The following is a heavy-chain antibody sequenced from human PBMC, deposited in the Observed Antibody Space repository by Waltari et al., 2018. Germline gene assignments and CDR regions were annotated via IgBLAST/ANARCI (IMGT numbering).Heavy chain of an antibody. CDR3: ATARDEHTAMVYFDN. Sequence: EVKLVESGGGLVHPGGSLRLSCLSSVISVSSTHMSWVRPAPGKGLEWVSIMYPPGSAYNADSVEGRFTISRDISKNMVHLQMNRLRLEDSATYYCATARDEHTAMVYFDNWGQGTLVSVSS. V-gene: IGHV3-66*02. J-gene: IGHJ4*02. CDR2: MYPPGSA. D-gene: IGHD5-18*01. CDR1: VISVSSTH.